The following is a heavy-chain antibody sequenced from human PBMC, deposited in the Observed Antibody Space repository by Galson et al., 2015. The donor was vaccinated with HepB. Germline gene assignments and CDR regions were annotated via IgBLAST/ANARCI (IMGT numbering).Heavy chain of an antibody. V-gene: IGHV5-10-1*01. Sequence: QSGAEVKKPGESLRISCKGSGYSFTSYWISWVRQMPGKGLEWMGRIDPSDSYTNYSPSFQGHVTISADKSISTAHLQWSSLKASDTAMYYCARPKYYSSSSAYYYYMDVWGKGTTVTVSS. D-gene: IGHD6-6*01. CDR2: IDPSDSYT. J-gene: IGHJ6*03. CDR3: ARPKYYSSSSAYYYYMDV. CDR1: GYSFTSYW.